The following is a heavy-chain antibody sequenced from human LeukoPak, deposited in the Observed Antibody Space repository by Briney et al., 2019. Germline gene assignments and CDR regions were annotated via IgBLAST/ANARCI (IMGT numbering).Heavy chain of an antibody. CDR2: IYYSGST. CDR1: GGSISSGGYY. D-gene: IGHD6-19*01. J-gene: IGHJ4*02. CDR3: AREVVVAGKGGFDY. V-gene: IGHV4-31*03. Sequence: PSETLSLTCTVSGGSISSGGYYWSWIRQPPGKGLEWIGYIYYSGSTFYNPSLKSRVTISVDTSKNQFSLKLSSVTAADTAVYYCAREVVVAGKGGFDYWGQGTLVTVSS.